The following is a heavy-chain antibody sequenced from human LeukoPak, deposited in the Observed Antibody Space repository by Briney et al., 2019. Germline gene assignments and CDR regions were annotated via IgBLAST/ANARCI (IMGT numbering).Heavy chain of an antibody. CDR2: TYYRSKWYN. Sequence: QTLSLTCAISGDSVSSNSAAWNWIRQSPSSGLEWLGRTYYRSKWYNDYAVSVKSRITLNPDTSKNQFSLQLNSVTPEDTAVYYCARGHHYYMDVWGKGTTVTVSS. V-gene: IGHV6-1*01. CDR1: GDSVSSNSAA. J-gene: IGHJ6*03. CDR3: ARGHHYYMDV.